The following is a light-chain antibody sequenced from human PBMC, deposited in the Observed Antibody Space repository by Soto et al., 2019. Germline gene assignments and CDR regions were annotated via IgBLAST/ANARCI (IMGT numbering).Light chain of an antibody. Sequence: QSVLTQPASVSGSPGQSITISCTGTSSDVGGYNYVSWFQQHPGKAPKLKIYEVSNRPSGVSNRFSGSKSGYTASLTISGLQPEDEADYFCSSDVSGYSLGVFGGGTKLTVL. CDR1: SSDVGGYNY. V-gene: IGLV2-14*03. J-gene: IGLJ3*02. CDR3: SSDVSGYSLGV. CDR2: EVS.